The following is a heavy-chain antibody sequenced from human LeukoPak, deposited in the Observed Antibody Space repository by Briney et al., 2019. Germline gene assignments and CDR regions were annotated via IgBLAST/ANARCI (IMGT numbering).Heavy chain of an antibody. CDR1: GYSFTSYW. CDR3: ARHLRDYDNTTYYGTYWFDP. D-gene: IGHD3-22*01. V-gene: IGHV5-51*01. CDR2: IYPGESDT. Sequence: GESLKIACKGFGYSFTSYWIGWVRQGPGKGPEWMGNIYPGESDTKNRPSLKGKVTISADKSIITAYLQCSSLKASDTAMYYCARHLRDYDNTTYYGTYWFDPWGQGTLVTVSS. J-gene: IGHJ5*02.